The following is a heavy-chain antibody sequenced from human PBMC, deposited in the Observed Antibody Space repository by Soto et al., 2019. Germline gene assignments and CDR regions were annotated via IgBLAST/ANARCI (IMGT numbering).Heavy chain of an antibody. D-gene: IGHD1-1*01. CDR3: ATGTLGTTKGGGGAPEYIYNMNV. CDR2: TCPTFGIT. V-gene: IGHV1-69*01. CDR1: GGTFNTYG. Sequence: QVQVVQSGAEVKKPGSAVTVSCQTSGGTFNTYGISWVRQAPGQGFEWMGGTCPTFGITDYSQNFQDRVTITADESTKTSYMELRNLRSEDTGVYYCATGTLGTTKGGGGAPEYIYNMNVWGHGTAVTVSS. J-gene: IGHJ6*02.